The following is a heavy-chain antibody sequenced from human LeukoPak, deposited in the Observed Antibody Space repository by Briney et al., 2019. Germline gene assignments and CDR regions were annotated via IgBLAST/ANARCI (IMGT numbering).Heavy chain of an antibody. J-gene: IGHJ4*02. CDR3: ARDGSSGWYWVDY. Sequence: GGSLRLSCAASGFTFSSYGMHWVRQAPGKGLEWVAVIWYDGSNKYYADSVKGRFTISRDNSKNTLYLQMNSLRAEDTAVYYCARDGSSGWYWVDYWGQGTPVTVSS. V-gene: IGHV3-33*01. CDR1: GFTFSSYG. D-gene: IGHD6-19*01. CDR2: IWYDGSNK.